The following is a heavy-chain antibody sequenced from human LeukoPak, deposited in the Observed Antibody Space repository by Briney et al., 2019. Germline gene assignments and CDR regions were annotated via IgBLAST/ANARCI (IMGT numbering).Heavy chain of an antibody. J-gene: IGHJ2*01. Sequence: GGSLRLSCVASGFTFRSYSMNWVRQAPGKGLEWVSYISSSGSTIYYADAVKGRFTISRDNAKNSLYLQMSSLRDEDTAVYYCATVAMEDWYTDLWGRGTLVTVSS. CDR3: ATVAMEDWYTDL. V-gene: IGHV3-48*02. D-gene: IGHD5-18*01. CDR1: GFTFRSYS. CDR2: ISSSGSTI.